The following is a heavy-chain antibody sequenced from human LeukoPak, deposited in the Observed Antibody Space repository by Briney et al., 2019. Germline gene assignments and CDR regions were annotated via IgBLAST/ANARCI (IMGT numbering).Heavy chain of an antibody. CDR1: GYTFTSYA. J-gene: IGHJ4*02. CDR2: IDTNTGNP. Sequence: ASVTVSCKASGYTFTSYAMNWVRQAPGQGLEWMGWIDTNTGNPTYAQGFTGRFVFSLDTSVSTAYLQISSLKAEDTAVYYCTRGQAGYNPDYWGQGTLVTVSS. V-gene: IGHV7-4-1*02. D-gene: IGHD5-24*01. CDR3: TRGQAGYNPDY.